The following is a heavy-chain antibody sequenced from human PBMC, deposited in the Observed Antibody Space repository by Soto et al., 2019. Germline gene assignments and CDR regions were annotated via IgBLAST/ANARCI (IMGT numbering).Heavy chain of an antibody. CDR1: GFTVSSNY. Sequence: GGPLRLSCAASGFTVSSNYMSWVRQAPGKGLEWVSVIYSGGSTYYADSVKGRFTISRDNSKNTLYLQMNSLRAEDTAVYYCARDTHPWHMAVAGGYYYMDVWGKGTTVTVSS. CDR2: IYSGGST. CDR3: ARDTHPWHMAVAGGYYYMDV. J-gene: IGHJ6*03. D-gene: IGHD6-19*01. V-gene: IGHV3-66*01.